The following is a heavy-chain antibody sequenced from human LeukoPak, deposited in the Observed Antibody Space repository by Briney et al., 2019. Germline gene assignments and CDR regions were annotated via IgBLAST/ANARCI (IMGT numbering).Heavy chain of an antibody. CDR2: IDPSDSYT. CDR1: GYSFTTYW. CDR3: ARHAKAYGSSCDY. Sequence: GGSLKISCKGSGYSFTTYWISWVRQMPGKGLEWMGRIDPSDSYTNYSPSFQGHVTISADKSFSTAYLQWTRLKASDTAMYYCARHAKAYGSSCDYWGQGTLVTVSS. D-gene: IGHD6-13*01. V-gene: IGHV5-10-1*01. J-gene: IGHJ4*02.